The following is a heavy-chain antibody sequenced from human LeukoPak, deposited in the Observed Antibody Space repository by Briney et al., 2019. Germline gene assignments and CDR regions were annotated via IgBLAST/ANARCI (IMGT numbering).Heavy chain of an antibody. Sequence: GGSLRLSCAASGFTFSDYYMSWIRQAPGKGLEWVSYMSSSGSIIYYADSVKGRFTISRDNAKNSLYLQMNSLRAEDTAVYYCAKDTSVGGREWEVLSWFDYWGQGTLVTVSS. J-gene: IGHJ4*02. D-gene: IGHD1-26*01. CDR1: GFTFSDYY. CDR3: AKDTSVGGREWEVLSWFDY. CDR2: MSSSGSII. V-gene: IGHV3-11*01.